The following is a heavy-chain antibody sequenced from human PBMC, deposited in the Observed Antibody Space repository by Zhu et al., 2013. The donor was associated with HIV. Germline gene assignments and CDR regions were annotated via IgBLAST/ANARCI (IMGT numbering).Heavy chain of an antibody. CDR1: GGTFSSYA. CDR2: IIPIFGTA. CDR3: ARDPERVRDRYYYYYYMDV. D-gene: IGHD3-10*01. V-gene: IGHV1-69*01. J-gene: IGHJ6*03. Sequence: QVQLVQSGAEVKKPGSSVKVSCKASGGTFSSYAISWVRQAPGQGLEWMGGIIPIFGTANYAQKFQGRVTITADESTSTAYMGLSSLRSEDTAVYYCARDPERVRDRYYYYYYMDVWAKERRHRL.